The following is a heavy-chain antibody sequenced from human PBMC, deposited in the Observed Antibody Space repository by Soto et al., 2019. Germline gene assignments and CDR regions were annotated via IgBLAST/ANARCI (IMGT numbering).Heavy chain of an antibody. Sequence: SVKVSCKASGGTFSSYAISWVRQAPGQGLEWMGGIIPIFGTANYAQKFQGRVTITADESTSTAYMELSSLRSEDTAVYYCARKVLSSIAAAGTGWFDPWGQGTLVTAPQ. V-gene: IGHV1-69*01. CDR1: GGTFSSYA. CDR2: IIPIFGTA. J-gene: IGHJ5*02. CDR3: ARKVLSSIAAAGTGWFDP. D-gene: IGHD6-13*01.